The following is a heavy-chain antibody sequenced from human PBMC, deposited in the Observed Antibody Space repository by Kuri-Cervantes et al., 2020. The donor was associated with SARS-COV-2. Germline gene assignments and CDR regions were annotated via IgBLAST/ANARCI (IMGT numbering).Heavy chain of an antibody. Sequence: LSLTCAASGFTFSSYGMHWVRQAPGKGLEWVAVISYDGSNKYYADSVKGRFTISRDNSKNTLYLQMNSLRAEDTALYYCAKLTRPAAFDIWGQGTMVTVSS. CDR1: GFTFSSYG. CDR2: ISYDGSNK. J-gene: IGHJ3*02. D-gene: IGHD1-1*01. CDR3: AKLTRPAAFDI. V-gene: IGHV3-30*12.